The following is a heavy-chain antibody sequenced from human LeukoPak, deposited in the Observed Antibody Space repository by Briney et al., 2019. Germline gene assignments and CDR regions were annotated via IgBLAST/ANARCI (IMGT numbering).Heavy chain of an antibody. Sequence: PGGSLRLSCAASGFTFSSYEMNWVRQAPGKGLEWGSYISPSGSSKYYADSVKGRFTISRDNAKNSLYLQMNILRPEDTAVYYCARGGHCSDVICYSYNAFDIWGQGTMVTVSS. D-gene: IGHD2-15*01. J-gene: IGHJ3*02. CDR3: ARGGHCSDVICYSYNAFDI. CDR1: GFTFSSYE. V-gene: IGHV3-48*03. CDR2: ISPSGSSK.